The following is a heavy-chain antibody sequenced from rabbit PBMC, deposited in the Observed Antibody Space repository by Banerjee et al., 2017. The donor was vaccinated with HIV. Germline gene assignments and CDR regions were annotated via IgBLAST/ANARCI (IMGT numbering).Heavy chain of an antibody. V-gene: IGHV1S40*01. CDR3: ARSSSAYYTDFNL. Sequence: QSLEESGGDLVKPGASLTLTCTASGFSFSSSDYMCWVRQAPGKGLEWIGCIVAGSSGTTYYASWAKGRFTISKTSSTTVTLQMTSLTAADTATYFCARSSSAYYTDFNLWGPGTLVTVS. J-gene: IGHJ4*01. D-gene: IGHD1-1*01. CDR1: GFSFSSSDY. CDR2: IVAGSSGTT.